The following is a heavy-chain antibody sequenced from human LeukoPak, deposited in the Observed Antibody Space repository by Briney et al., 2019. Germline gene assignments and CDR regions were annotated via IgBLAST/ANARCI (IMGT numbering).Heavy chain of an antibody. D-gene: IGHD1-14*01. CDR3: ARDQVDRIWYFDY. V-gene: IGHV3-21*01. J-gene: IGHJ4*02. CDR2: ISSNSIYV. Sequence: GGSLRLSCAASGFTFSSYSMNWVRQAPGKGLEWVTSISSNSIYVFYADSMKGRFTISRDNAKNSLSLQMNSLRAEDTAVYYCARDQVDRIWYFDYWGQGTLVTVSS. CDR1: GFTFSSYS.